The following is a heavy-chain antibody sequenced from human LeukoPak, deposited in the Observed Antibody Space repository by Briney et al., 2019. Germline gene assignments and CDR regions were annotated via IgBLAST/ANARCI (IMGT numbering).Heavy chain of an antibody. V-gene: IGHV3-23*01. CDR2: ISGSGIST. CDR1: GFTFRNYA. CDR3: AKEGATTPYSNWFDP. Sequence: GGSLRLSCAASGFTFRNYAMSWVRQAPGKGLEWVSAISGSGISTYYADSVKGRFTTSRDNSKNMLYLQVNSLRAEDTAVYYCAKEGATTPYSNWFDPWGQGTLVTVSS. D-gene: IGHD2-15*01. J-gene: IGHJ5*02.